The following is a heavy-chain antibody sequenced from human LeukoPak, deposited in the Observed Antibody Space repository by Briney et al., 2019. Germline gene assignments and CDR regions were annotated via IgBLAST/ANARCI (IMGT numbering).Heavy chain of an antibody. J-gene: IGHJ4*02. D-gene: IGHD6-6*01. V-gene: IGHV3-21*01. Sequence: GGSLRLSCAASGFTFSSYSMNWVRQAPGKGLEWVSSISSSSSYIYYADSVKGRFTISRDNAKNSLYLQMNSLRAEDTAVYYCARDTYSSSSRFDYWGQGTLVTVFS. CDR1: GFTFSSYS. CDR2: ISSSSSYI. CDR3: ARDTYSSSSRFDY.